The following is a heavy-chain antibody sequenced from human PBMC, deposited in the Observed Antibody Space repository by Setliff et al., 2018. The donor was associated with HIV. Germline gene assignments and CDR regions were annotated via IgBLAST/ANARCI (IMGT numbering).Heavy chain of an antibody. D-gene: IGHD3-16*01. Sequence: SQTLSLTCAISGDSVSSNTAAWNWIRQSPSRGLEWLGRTYYRSKWSNDYAVSVKSRITINADTSKNQFSLQLNSVTPEDTAVYFCARGGDWDYNYYMDVWGKGTTVTVSS. CDR2: TYYRSKWSN. V-gene: IGHV6-1*01. CDR3: ARGGDWDYNYYMDV. CDR1: GDSVSSNTAA. J-gene: IGHJ6*03.